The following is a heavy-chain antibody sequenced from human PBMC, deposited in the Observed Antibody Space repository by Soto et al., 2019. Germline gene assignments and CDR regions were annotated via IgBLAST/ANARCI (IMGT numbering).Heavy chain of an antibody. CDR3: AKDRIAAASYYYYGMDV. V-gene: IGHV3-30*18. Sequence: WVRQAPGKGLEWVAVISYDGSNKYYADSVKGRFTISRDNSKNTLYLQMNSLRAEDTAVYYCAKDRIAAASYYYYGMDVWGQGTTVTVSS. D-gene: IGHD6-13*01. CDR2: ISYDGSNK. J-gene: IGHJ6*02.